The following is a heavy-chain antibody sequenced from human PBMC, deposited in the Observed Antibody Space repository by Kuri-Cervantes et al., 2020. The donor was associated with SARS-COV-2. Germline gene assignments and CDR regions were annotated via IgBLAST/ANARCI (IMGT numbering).Heavy chain of an antibody. J-gene: IGHJ5*02. CDR2: IRYDGSNK. V-gene: IGHV3-30*02. Sequence: GGSLRLSCAASGFTFSSCGMHWVRQAPGKGLEWVAFIRYDGSNKYYADSVKGRFTISRDNSKNTLYLQMNSLRAEDTAVYYCAKDTYSSSWYRGGEMNWFDPWGQGTLVTVSS. D-gene: IGHD6-13*01. CDR3: AKDTYSSSWYRGGEMNWFDP. CDR1: GFTFSSCG.